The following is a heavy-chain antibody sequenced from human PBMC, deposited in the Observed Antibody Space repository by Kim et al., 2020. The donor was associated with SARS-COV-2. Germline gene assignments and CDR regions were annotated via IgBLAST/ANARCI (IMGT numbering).Heavy chain of an antibody. D-gene: IGHD2-2*02. V-gene: IGHV1-18*04. CDR2: ISAYNGNT. CDR1: GYTFTSYG. Sequence: ASVKVSCKASGYTFTSYGISWVRQAPGQGLEWMGWISAYNGNTNYAQKLQGRVTMTTDTSTSTAYMELRSLRSDDTAVYYCARAGDIVVVPAATPSQYNWFDPWGQGTLVTVSS. J-gene: IGHJ5*02. CDR3: ARAGDIVVVPAATPSQYNWFDP.